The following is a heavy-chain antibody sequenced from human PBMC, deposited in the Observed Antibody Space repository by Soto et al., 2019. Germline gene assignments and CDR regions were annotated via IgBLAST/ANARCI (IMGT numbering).Heavy chain of an antibody. V-gene: IGHV5-51*01. CDR3: ARHPHNYDSSGYYSGDYHYYGMDV. Sequence: GESLKISCKGSGYSFTSYWIGWVRQMPGKGLEWMGIIYPGDSDTRYSPSFQGQVTISADKSISTAYLQWSSLKASDTAMYYCARHPHNYDSSGYYSGDYHYYGMDVWGQGTTVTVSS. CDR1: GYSFTSYW. J-gene: IGHJ6*02. D-gene: IGHD3-22*01. CDR2: IYPGDSDT.